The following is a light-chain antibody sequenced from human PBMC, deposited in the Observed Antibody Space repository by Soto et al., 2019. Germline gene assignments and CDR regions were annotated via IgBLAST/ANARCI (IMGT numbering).Light chain of an antibody. CDR1: QSVSSSY. V-gene: IGKV3-20*01. CDR2: GAS. J-gene: IGKJ1*01. CDR3: QQYGSSPTWT. Sequence: EIVLTQSPGTLSLSPGERATLSCRASQSVSSSYLAWYQQKSGQAPRLLIYGASSRATGIPDRFSGSGSGTAFTLTISRLEPDDFAVYYCQQYGSSPTWTFGQGTKVEIK.